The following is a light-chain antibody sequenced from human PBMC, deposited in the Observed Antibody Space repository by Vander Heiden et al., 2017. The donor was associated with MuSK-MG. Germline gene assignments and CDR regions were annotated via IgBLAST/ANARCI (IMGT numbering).Light chain of an antibody. Sequence: AIRMTQSPSSFSASTGDRVTITCRASQGISSYLAWYQQKPGKAPKLLIYAASTLQSGVPSRFSGSGYGTDFTLTISCLQSEDFAPYYCQQDDSYPPLTFGGGTKVEIK. J-gene: IGKJ4*01. CDR2: AAS. V-gene: IGKV1-8*01. CDR1: QGISSY. CDR3: QQDDSYPPLT.